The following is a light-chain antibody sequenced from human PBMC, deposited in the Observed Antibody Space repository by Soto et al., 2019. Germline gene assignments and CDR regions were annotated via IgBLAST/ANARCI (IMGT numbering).Light chain of an antibody. CDR2: GNS. CDR3: PSHDSSLSGYV. Sequence: QSVLTQPPSVSGAPGQRVTISCTGSSSNIGAGYDVHWYQQLPGTAPKLLIYGNSNRPSGVPDRFSGSKSGTSASLAITGLQAEDEADYSCPSHDSSLSGYVFGTGTKLTVL. V-gene: IGLV1-40*01. J-gene: IGLJ1*01. CDR1: SSNIGAGYD.